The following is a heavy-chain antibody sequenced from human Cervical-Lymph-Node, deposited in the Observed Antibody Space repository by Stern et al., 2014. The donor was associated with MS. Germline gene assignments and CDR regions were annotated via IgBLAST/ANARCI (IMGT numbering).Heavy chain of an antibody. V-gene: IGHV3-30*14. J-gene: IGHJ4*02. CDR2: ISSNGRNK. Sequence: VQLVESGGGVVQPGRSLRLSCAVSGFSFSSYAMHWVRQAPGKGLEWVAVISSNGRNKFYAYSVKGRFTISRDNSDNTLYLQMNSLRTEDTALYYCASPPPFDFWGQGTLVSVSS. CDR1: GFSFSSYA. CDR3: ASPPPFDF.